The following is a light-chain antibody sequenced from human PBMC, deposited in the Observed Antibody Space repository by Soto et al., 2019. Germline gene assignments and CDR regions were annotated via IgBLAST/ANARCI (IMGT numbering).Light chain of an antibody. V-gene: IGLV2-14*01. J-gene: IGLJ1*01. Sequence: QSVLTQPASVSGSPGQSITISCTGTSSDIGGYNYVSWYQQHPGKAPKLMIYDVNNRPSGVSDRFSASKSGNTASLTISGLQAEDEADYYCGSYTSSSTNAFGTGTKVTVL. CDR1: SSDIGGYNY. CDR3: GSYTSSSTNA. CDR2: DVN.